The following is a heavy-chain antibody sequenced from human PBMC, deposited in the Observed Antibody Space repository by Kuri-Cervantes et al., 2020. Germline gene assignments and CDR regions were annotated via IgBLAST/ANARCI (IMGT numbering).Heavy chain of an antibody. V-gene: IGHV4-59*01. CDR1: GGSISSYY. Sequence: GSLRLSCTVSGGSISSYYWSWIRQPPGKGLEWIGYIYYSGSTNYNPSLKSRVTISVDTSKNQFSLKLSSVTAADTAVYYCARDRASSGWYNYYYYGMDVWGQGTTVTVSS. CDR3: ARDRASSGWYNYYYYGMDV. CDR2: IYYSGST. J-gene: IGHJ6*02. D-gene: IGHD6-19*01.